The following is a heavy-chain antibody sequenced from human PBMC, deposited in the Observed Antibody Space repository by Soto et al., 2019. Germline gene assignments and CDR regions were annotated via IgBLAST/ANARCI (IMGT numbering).Heavy chain of an antibody. CDR3: ARASPYGDYALDY. V-gene: IGHV4-59*01. J-gene: IGHJ4*02. D-gene: IGHD4-17*01. Sequence: PSETLSLTCTVSGGSISSYYWIWIRQPPGKGLEWIGYISYSGSTNYNPSLKSRPTISVDTSKNQFPLKLRSVAAADTAVYYCARASPYGDYALDYWGQGTLVPVSS. CDR2: ISYSGST. CDR1: GGSISSYY.